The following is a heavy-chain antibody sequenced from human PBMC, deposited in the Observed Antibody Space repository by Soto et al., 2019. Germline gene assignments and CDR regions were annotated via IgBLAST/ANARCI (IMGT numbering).Heavy chain of an antibody. Sequence: GASVKVSCKASGGTFSSYAISWVRQAPGQGLEWMGGIIPIYGTANYAQKFQGRVTITADESTSTAYMELSSLRSEDTAVYYCARDAHKTGTTDAPKNYYYYGMDVWGQGTTVTVSS. V-gene: IGHV1-69*13. D-gene: IGHD1-7*01. CDR1: GGTFSSYA. CDR2: IIPIYGTA. CDR3: ARDAHKTGTTDAPKNYYYYGMDV. J-gene: IGHJ6*02.